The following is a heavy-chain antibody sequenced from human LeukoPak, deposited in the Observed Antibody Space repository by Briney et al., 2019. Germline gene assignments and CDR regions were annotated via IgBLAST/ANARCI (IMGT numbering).Heavy chain of an antibody. CDR2: ISYDGSNK. J-gene: IGHJ5*02. CDR1: GFTFSSYA. Sequence: GGSLRLSCAASGFTFSSYAMHWVRQAPGKGLEWVAVISYDGSNKYYADTVKGRFTISRDNSKNTLYLQMNSLRAEDTAVYYCARDRPPIGTAVAEGEHWLDPWGQGTLVTVSS. V-gene: IGHV3-30-3*01. D-gene: IGHD6-19*01. CDR3: ARDRPPIGTAVAEGEHWLDP.